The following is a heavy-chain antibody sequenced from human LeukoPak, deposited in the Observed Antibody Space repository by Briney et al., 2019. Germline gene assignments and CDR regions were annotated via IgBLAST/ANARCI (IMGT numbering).Heavy chain of an antibody. Sequence: ASVKVSCKASGYTFTGYYMHWVRQAPGQGLEWMGRINPNSGGTNYAQKFQGRVTITADESTSTAYMELSSLRSEDTAVYYCARGIYCSSTSCSPDEDWFDPWGQGTLVTVSS. CDR3: ARGIYCSSTSCSPDEDWFDP. V-gene: IGHV1-2*06. CDR2: INPNSGGT. J-gene: IGHJ5*02. D-gene: IGHD2-2*01. CDR1: GYTFTGYY.